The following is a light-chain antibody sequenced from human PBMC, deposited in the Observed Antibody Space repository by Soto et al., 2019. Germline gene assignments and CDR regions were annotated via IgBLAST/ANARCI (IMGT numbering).Light chain of an antibody. CDR2: KAS. Sequence: DIQMTQSPSTLSASIGDRVTITCRASQSISSWLAWYQQKPGKAPKLLIYKASILESGVPSRFSRRGSRTEFSLTISSLQPEYFATYYCQQYTTSWTFAQGTKVEIK. CDR3: QQYTTSWT. V-gene: IGKV1-5*03. CDR1: QSISSW. J-gene: IGKJ1*01.